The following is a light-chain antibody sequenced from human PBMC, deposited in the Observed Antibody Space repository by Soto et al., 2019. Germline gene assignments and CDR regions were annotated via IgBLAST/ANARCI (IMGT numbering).Light chain of an antibody. J-gene: IGLJ1*01. CDR3: SSYTSSSNLVV. V-gene: IGLV2-14*01. CDR2: DVS. Sequence: QSVLTQPASVSGSPGHSITSSCTGTSSDVGGYNYVSWYQQHPGKAPKLMIYDVSNRPSGVSNRFSGSKSGNTASLTISGLQAEDEAGYYCSSYTSSSNLVVFRTGNKVPVL. CDR1: SSDVGGYNY.